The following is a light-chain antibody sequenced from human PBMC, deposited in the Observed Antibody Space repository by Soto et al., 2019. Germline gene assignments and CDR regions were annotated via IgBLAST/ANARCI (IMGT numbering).Light chain of an antibody. Sequence: DIVMAQSPVSLPVTLGELASIACRARQSLLHSNGYNYLDWYLQKPVQSPQLLIYLGSNRASGVPDRFSGSGSGTDFTLSIYSVEAGDVGVYYCMQALQAPITFGQGTRLEIK. CDR3: MQALQAPIT. CDR2: LGS. CDR1: QSLLHSNGYNY. J-gene: IGKJ5*01. V-gene: IGKV2-28*01.